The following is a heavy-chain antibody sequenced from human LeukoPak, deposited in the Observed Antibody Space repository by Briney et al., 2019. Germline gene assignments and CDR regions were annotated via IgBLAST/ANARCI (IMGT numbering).Heavy chain of an antibody. D-gene: IGHD1-26*01. V-gene: IGHV3-23*01. CDR1: GFTFASYA. J-gene: IGHJ4*02. Sequence: GGSLRLSWAASGFTFASYAMSWVRQAPGKGLEWVSAISGSGGSTYYADSGKGRFTISRDNSKNTLYLQMNSLSAEDTAVYYCAKDSSGSYDNWGQGTLVTVSS. CDR2: ISGSGGST. CDR3: AKDSSGSYDN.